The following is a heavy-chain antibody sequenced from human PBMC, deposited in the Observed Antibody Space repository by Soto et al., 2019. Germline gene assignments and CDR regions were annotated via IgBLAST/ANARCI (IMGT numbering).Heavy chain of an antibody. D-gene: IGHD3-16*01. CDR2: IWYDGSQK. J-gene: IGHJ4*02. Sequence: HPGGSLRLSCAASGFTVSSNYMSWVRQAPGKGLEGVAVIWYDGSQKYYADSVKGRFTISRDNSKDTLYLQMTSLRAEDTAVYYCAGRLPTAASIDYRGELTLVTVSS. V-gene: IGHV3-33*08. CDR3: AGRLPTAASIDY. CDR1: GFTVSSNY.